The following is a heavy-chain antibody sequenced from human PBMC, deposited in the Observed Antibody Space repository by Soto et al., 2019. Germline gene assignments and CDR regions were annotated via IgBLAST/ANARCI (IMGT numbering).Heavy chain of an antibody. CDR1: GFTFNNYA. J-gene: IGHJ4*02. D-gene: IGHD6-13*01. CDR3: ASPKVTSSWSSDY. V-gene: IGHV3-23*01. Sequence: GSLRLSCAASGFTFNNYAMTWVRQAPGKGLEWVSAIGGNSEDAFYADSVKGRFTISRDNSKNTLYLQMNSLRVEDTAVYYCASPKVTSSWSSDYWGQGTLVTVSS. CDR2: IGGNSEDA.